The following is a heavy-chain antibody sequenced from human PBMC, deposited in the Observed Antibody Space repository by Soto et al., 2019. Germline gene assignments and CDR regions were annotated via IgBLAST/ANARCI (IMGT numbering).Heavy chain of an antibody. D-gene: IGHD2-2*01. V-gene: IGHV3-30*18. J-gene: IGHJ1*01. CDR3: AKELFMAPDVPAIHAY. CDR1: GFTFSTYG. Sequence: QVQLVESGGGGVQPGRSLRLSCAASGFTFSTYGMHWVRQAPGKGLEWVAVISYDGSITHYADSLKGRFTISRDNSKKSLFLQSDSLSAEDTAVYYCAKELFMAPDVPAIHAYWGQGRLVCVSS. CDR2: ISYDGSIT.